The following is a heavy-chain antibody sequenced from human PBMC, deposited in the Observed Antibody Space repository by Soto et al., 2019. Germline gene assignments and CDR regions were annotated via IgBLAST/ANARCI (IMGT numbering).Heavy chain of an antibody. D-gene: IGHD3-3*01. V-gene: IGHV3-23*01. CDR1: GFTFSSYA. J-gene: IGHJ6*02. Sequence: EVQLLASGGDLVQPGGSLRLSCAASGFTFSSYAMNWVRQAPWKGLAWVSGISGGGGSTDYADSVKGRFTISRDSSKNTLYPEMNSLRVEDTAVYYCTKNDAFCSGPHYYYGMDVWGQGTTVTVSS. CDR3: TKNDAFCSGPHYYYGMDV. CDR2: ISGGGGST.